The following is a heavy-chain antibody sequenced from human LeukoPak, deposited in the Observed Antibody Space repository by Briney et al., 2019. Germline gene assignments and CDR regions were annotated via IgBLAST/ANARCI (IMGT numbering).Heavy chain of an antibody. V-gene: IGHV4-4*02. J-gene: IGHJ4*02. CDR1: GDSITSYAW. CDR2: IHLSGVT. Sequence: SGTLSLTCSVSGDSITSYAWWSWVRQPPGKGLEWIGEIHLSGVTNYNPSLESRVTMSIDKSKNQLSLNLMSVTAADTAVYYCARCDGGSTSCYTVDYWGQGTLVTVSS. CDR3: ARCDGGSTSCYTVDY. D-gene: IGHD2-2*02.